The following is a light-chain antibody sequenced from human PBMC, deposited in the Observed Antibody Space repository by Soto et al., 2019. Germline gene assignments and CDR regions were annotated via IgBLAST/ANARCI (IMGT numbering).Light chain of an antibody. CDR3: SAYTSSSTRV. V-gene: IGLV2-14*01. CDR1: SSDVGGYNY. CDR2: DVS. Sequence: QSALTQPASVSGSPGQSITISCTGTSSDVGGYNYVSWYQQHPGKAPKLMIYDVSNRPSGISNRFSGSKSGNTTSLTISGLKAEDEADYYRSAYTSSSTRVFGGGTMVTVL. J-gene: IGLJ2*01.